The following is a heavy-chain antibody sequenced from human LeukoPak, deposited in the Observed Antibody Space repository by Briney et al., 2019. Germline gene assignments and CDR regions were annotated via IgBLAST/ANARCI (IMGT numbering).Heavy chain of an antibody. V-gene: IGHV4-59*01. CDR2: ICYSGST. CDR1: GVSISSYD. Sequence: AETLSLTCTVSGVSISSYDWSWIRQPPGKGLEWIGYICYSGSTNYNPSLKRGVTISVDTSTNQLSLKQMSGTPADTAVYYCARVLAGYDSSGYAHSYYHHYMDVWGTGTTVTVSS. J-gene: IGHJ6*03. CDR3: ARVLAGYDSSGYAHSYYHHYMDV. D-gene: IGHD3-22*01.